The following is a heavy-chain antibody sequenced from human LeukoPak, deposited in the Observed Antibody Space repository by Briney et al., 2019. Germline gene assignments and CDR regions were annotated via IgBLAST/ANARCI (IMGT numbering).Heavy chain of an antibody. Sequence: GGSLRLSCAASGLTFSSYGIHWVRQAPGKGLEWVAFIQDDGSNKYYADPVKGRFTISRDNSKNTLYLQMNSLRAEDTAVYYCANQLEWLLYMDVWGKGTTVTVSS. CDR1: GLTFSSYG. CDR3: ANQLEWLLYMDV. J-gene: IGHJ6*03. D-gene: IGHD3-3*01. CDR2: IQDDGSNK. V-gene: IGHV3-30*02.